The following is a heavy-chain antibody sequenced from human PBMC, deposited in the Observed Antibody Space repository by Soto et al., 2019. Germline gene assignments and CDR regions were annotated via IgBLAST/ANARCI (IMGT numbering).Heavy chain of an antibody. CDR2: IYSGGAT. J-gene: IGHJ4*02. CDR3: ARGYGTTYAFGY. CDR1: GFSVSTNC. V-gene: IGHV3-53*01. D-gene: IGHD3-16*01. Sequence: PGGSLRLSCAASGFSVSTNCLTWVRQAPGKGLEWVSLIYSGGATYYAASVRGRFTISRDNSKNTVYLQMNNLRAEDTAVYYCARGYGTTYAFGYWGQGTLVTVSS.